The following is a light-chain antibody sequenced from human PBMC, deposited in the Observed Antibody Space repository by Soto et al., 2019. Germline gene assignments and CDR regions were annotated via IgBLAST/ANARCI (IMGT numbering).Light chain of an antibody. CDR2: SNT. CDR3: AAWDDSLNGVV. J-gene: IGLJ2*01. V-gene: IGLV1-44*01. CDR1: SSNIGSHT. Sequence: QSVLTQPPSASGTPGQRIAISCSGGSSNIGSHTVNWYQQLPGTAHRLLIYSNTQRPSGVPDRFSGSKSGTSASLAISGLQSEYEGDYYCAAWDDSLNGVVFGGGTKVTVL.